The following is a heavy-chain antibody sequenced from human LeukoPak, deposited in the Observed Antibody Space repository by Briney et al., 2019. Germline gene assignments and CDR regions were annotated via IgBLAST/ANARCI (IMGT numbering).Heavy chain of an antibody. CDR3: ARGGIAVAGTSPGLDY. D-gene: IGHD6-19*01. Sequence: GGSLRLSCAASGFTLSSYAMHWVRQAPGKGLEWVAVISYDGSNKYYADSVKGRFTISRDNSKNTLYLQMNSLRAEDTAGYYCARGGIAVAGTSPGLDYWGQGTLVTVSS. V-gene: IGHV3-30*04. CDR1: GFTLSSYA. J-gene: IGHJ4*02. CDR2: ISYDGSNK.